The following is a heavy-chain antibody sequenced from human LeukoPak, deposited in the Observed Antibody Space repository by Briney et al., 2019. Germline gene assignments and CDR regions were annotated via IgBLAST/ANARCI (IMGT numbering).Heavy chain of an antibody. J-gene: IGHJ6*02. D-gene: IGHD6-19*01. CDR2: ISGSGGNT. CDR1: GFTFSTYA. CDR3: AIRYSSGQNLRNYYYFYGMDV. V-gene: IGHV3-23*01. Sequence: PGGSLRLSCAASGFTFSTYAMSWVRQAPGEGLEWVSAISGSGGNTYYADSVKGRFTISRDNSKNTLYLQVNSLRAEDTAVYYCAIRYSSGQNLRNYYYFYGMDVWGQGTTVTVSS.